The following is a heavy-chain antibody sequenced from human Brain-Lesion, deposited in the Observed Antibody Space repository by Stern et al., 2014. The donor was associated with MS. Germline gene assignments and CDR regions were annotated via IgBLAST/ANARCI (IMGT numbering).Heavy chain of an antibody. D-gene: IGHD4-17*01. CDR2: IYARGNT. V-gene: IGHV4-61*02. Sequence: QVQLVESGPGLVKPSQTLSLTCTVSGGPISSHSFYWSWIRQPAGKGLEGIGSIYARGNTNYTPSLRRQVSISIHTPKNQLPLRVSSVTASDTAVYYCARDYGDLEFDLWGQGTLVTVSS. CDR1: GGPISSHSFY. J-gene: IGHJ4*02. CDR3: ARDYGDLEFDL.